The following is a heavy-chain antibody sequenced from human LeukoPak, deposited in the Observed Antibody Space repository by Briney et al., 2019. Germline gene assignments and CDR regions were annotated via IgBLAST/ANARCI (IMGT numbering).Heavy chain of an antibody. CDR3: ARRIVEVPTNTLDY. CDR2: IKPDGSEK. CDR1: GFTFSNYW. D-gene: IGHD2-21*02. V-gene: IGHV3-7*05. Sequence: GGSLRLSCVVSGFTFSNYWMTWVRQAPGRGLEWVANIKPDGSEKYYADSVEGRFTLSRDNTKNSLSLQMNSLRAEDTAVYYCARRIVEVPTNTLDYWGQGTLVTVSS. J-gene: IGHJ4*02.